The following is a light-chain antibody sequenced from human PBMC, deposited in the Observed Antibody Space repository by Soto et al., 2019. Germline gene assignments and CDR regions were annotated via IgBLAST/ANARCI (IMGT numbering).Light chain of an antibody. J-gene: IGKJ5*01. CDR3: QQYNIWPIT. CDR2: DAS. CDR1: QTVSGD. V-gene: IGKV3-15*01. Sequence: EIGLSHSLATLSVNQGERVTLSCRASQTVSGDLAWYHHKPGQAPRRPIYDASARALDTPARFAGSGSGTEVTLTISSLQSEDGAGDFCQQYNIWPITFG.